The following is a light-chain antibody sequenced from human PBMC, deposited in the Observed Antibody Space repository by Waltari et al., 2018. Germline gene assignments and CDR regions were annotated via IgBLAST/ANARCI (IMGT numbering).Light chain of an antibody. J-gene: IGLJ3*02. V-gene: IGLV8-61*01. CDR2: QLN. CDR3: LLYMGSGIWV. CDR1: HCSVSHTSY. Sequence: QTVVTQEPSLSVSTGGPVTLPCSLLHCSVSHTSYASRYQQTPGQAPRTLMYQLNIRSPGVPDRFSGSIRGNKAALTITGAQADDESDYYCLLYMGSGIWVFGGGTKLTVI.